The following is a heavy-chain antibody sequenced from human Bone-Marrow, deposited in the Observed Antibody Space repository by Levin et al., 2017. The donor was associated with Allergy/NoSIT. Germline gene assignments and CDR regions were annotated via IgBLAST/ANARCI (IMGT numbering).Heavy chain of an antibody. D-gene: IGHD5-12*01. CDR2: IYYSGST. J-gene: IGHJ4*02. CDR3: ARHQYSGYDNPFDY. CDR1: GGSISSSSYY. V-gene: IGHV4-39*01. Sequence: SETLSLTCTVSGGSISSSSYYWGWIRQPPGKGLEWIGSIYYSGSTYYNPSLKSRVTISVDTSRNQFSLKLSSVTAADTAVYYCARHQYSGYDNPFDYWGQGTLVTVSS.